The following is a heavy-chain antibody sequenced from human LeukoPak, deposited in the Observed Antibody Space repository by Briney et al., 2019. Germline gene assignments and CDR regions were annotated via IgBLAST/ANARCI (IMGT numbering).Heavy chain of an antibody. CDR2: IKQDGSEK. J-gene: IGHJ4*02. CDR1: GFTFSSYW. Sequence: GGSLRLSCAASGFTFSSYWMSWVRQAPGKGLEWVANIKQDGSEKYYVDSVKGRFTISRDNSKNTLYLQMNSLRAEDTAVYYCAKEGSGSYGEFDYWGQGTLVTVSS. D-gene: IGHD1-26*01. V-gene: IGHV3-7*01. CDR3: AKEGSGSYGEFDY.